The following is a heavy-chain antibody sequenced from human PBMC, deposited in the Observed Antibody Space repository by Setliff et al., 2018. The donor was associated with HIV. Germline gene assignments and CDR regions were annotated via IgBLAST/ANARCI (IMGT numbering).Heavy chain of an antibody. CDR1: GGTFSSYG. Sequence: GASVKVSCKASGGTFSSYGITYGITWVRQAPGQGLEWMGGIIPLFGTTNYAQKFQGRVAITADESTSIAYMEMSSLMSEDTAVYYCARVPEIPLSGLYTSWGAFDIWGQGTKVTVSS. CDR2: IIPLFGTT. CDR3: ARVPEIPLSGLYTSWGAFDI. J-gene: IGHJ3*02. D-gene: IGHD2-2*01. V-gene: IGHV1-69*13.